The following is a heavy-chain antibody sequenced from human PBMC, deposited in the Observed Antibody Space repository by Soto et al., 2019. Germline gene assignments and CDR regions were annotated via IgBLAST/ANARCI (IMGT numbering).Heavy chain of an antibody. CDR2: ISYDGSDK. CDR1: GFTFSSYA. J-gene: IGHJ3*02. V-gene: IGHV3-30-3*01. Sequence: GGSLRLSCAASGFTFSSYAMHWVRQAPGKGLEWVAVISYDGSDKYYADSVKGRFTISRDNSKNTLYLQMNSLRAEDTAVYYCAISTVTREGDAFDIWGQGTMVTVSS. D-gene: IGHD4-17*01. CDR3: AISTVTREGDAFDI.